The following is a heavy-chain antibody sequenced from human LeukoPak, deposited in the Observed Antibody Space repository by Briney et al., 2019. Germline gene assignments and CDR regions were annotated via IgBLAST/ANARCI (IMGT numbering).Heavy chain of an antibody. CDR3: AKGEYYSPNYLDY. J-gene: IGHJ4*02. CDR1: GITFSSYA. CDR2: IGGSGGGT. V-gene: IGHV3-23*01. D-gene: IGHD3-10*01. Sequence: GGSLRLSCAASGITFSSYAMSWVRQAPGKGLEWVSAIGGSGGGTYYADSVKGRFTISRDNSKNTLYLQMNILRAEDTAVYYCAKGEYYSPNYLDYWGQGTLVTVSS.